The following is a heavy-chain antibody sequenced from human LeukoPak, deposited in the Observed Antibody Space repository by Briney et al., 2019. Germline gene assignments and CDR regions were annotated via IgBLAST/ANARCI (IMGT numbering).Heavy chain of an antibody. D-gene: IGHD4-17*01. J-gene: IGHJ4*02. V-gene: IGHV3-23*01. CDR2: ISGSGGST. CDR3: AKSRLSTVTKLDY. CDR1: GFTFSSYA. Sequence: PGGSLRLSCAASGFTFSSYAMSWVRQAPGGGLEWVSAISGSGGSTYYADSVKGRFTISRDNSKNTLYLQMNSLRAEDTAVYYCAKSRLSTVTKLDYWGQGTLVTVSS.